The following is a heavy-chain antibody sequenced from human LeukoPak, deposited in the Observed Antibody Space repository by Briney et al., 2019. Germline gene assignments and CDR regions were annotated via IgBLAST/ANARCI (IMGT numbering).Heavy chain of an antibody. CDR1: GGSFSGYY. CDR2: INHSGST. Sequence: PPETLSLTCAVYGGSFSGYYWSWIRQPPGKGLEWIGEINHSGSTNYNPSLKSRVTISVDTSKNQFSLKLSSVTAADTAVYYCARGRVTWLGAFDIWGQGTMVTVSS. J-gene: IGHJ3*02. D-gene: IGHD2-21*02. V-gene: IGHV4-34*01. CDR3: ARGRVTWLGAFDI.